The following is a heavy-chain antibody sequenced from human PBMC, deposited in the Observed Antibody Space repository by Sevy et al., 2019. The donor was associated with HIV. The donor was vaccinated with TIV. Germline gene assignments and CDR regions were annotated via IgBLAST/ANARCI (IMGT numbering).Heavy chain of an antibody. V-gene: IGHV3-23*01. CDR1: GFTFDNYA. D-gene: IGHD6-19*01. J-gene: IGHJ4*02. CDR2: LDNSGDKT. CDR3: AKAGGGWNYFDY. Sequence: GGSLRLSCAASGFTFDNYAMTWVRQTPGKGLEWVSTLDNSGDKTYNADSVKGRFTISRDNSKNTLYLQMDSLRAEDTAIYYCAKAGGGWNYFDYSGQGTLVTVSS.